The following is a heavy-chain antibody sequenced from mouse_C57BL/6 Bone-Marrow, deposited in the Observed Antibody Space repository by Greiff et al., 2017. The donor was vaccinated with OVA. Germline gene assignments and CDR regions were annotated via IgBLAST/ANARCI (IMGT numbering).Heavy chain of an antibody. Sequence: QVQLQQPGAELVKPGASVKLSCKASGYTFTSYWMQWVKQRPGQGLEWIGEIDPSDSYTNYNQKFKGKATLTVDTSSSTAYMQLSSLTSEDSAVYYCAGEGVTTVDYWGQGTTLTVSS. CDR1: GYTFTSYW. CDR3: AGEGVTTVDY. D-gene: IGHD2-2*01. CDR2: IDPSDSYT. V-gene: IGHV1-50*01. J-gene: IGHJ2*01.